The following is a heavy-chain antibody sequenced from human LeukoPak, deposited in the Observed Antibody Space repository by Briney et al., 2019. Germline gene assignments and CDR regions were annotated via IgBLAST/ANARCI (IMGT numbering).Heavy chain of an antibody. J-gene: IGHJ4*02. V-gene: IGHV1-69*05. D-gene: IGHD5/OR15-5a*01. CDR1: GGTFSSYA. Sequence: ASVKVSCKASGGTFSSYAISWVRQAPGQGLEWMGGIIPIFGTANYAQKFQGRVTLTRDTSTSTVYMELSSLRSEDTAVYYCARATLYDYYFNYWGQGTLVTVSS. CDR3: ARATLYDYYFNY. CDR2: IIPIFGTA.